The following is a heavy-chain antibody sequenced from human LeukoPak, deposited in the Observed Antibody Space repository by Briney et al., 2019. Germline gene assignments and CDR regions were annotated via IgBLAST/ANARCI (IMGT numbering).Heavy chain of an antibody. J-gene: IGHJ4*02. Sequence: GASVKVSCKASGYSFNSQGMNWVRQAPGQGLEWMGWINTNTGNPTYAQGFTGRFVFSLDTSVSTAYLQISSLKAEDTAVYYCARDIGSGYYGIWNWGQGTLVTVSS. CDR2: INTNTGNP. D-gene: IGHD3-22*01. V-gene: IGHV7-4-1*02. CDR3: ARDIGSGYYGIWN. CDR1: GYSFNSQG.